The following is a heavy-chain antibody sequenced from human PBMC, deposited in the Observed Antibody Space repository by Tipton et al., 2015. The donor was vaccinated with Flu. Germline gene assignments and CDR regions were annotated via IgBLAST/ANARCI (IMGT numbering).Heavy chain of an antibody. Sequence: TLSLTCTVSGGSVRSGSYYWSWIRQPPGKGLEWIGYIYYSGSTNYNPSLKSRVTISVDTSKNQFSLKLSSVTAADTAVYYCTRDPGIVGAINWFDPWGQGTLVTVSS. D-gene: IGHD1-26*01. J-gene: IGHJ5*02. CDR3: TRDPGIVGAINWFDP. V-gene: IGHV4-61*01. CDR1: GGSVRSGSYY. CDR2: IYYSGST.